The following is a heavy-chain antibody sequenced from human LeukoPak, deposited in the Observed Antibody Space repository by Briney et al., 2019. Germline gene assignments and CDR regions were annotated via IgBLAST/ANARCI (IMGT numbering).Heavy chain of an antibody. CDR2: IVVGSGNT. CDR3: ACGSICSGGSCYYYFDY. Sequence: TSVKVSCKASGFTFTSSAMQWVRQARGQRLEWIGWIVVGSGNTNYAQKFQERVTITRDMSTSTAYMELSSLRSEDTAVYYCACGSICSGGSCYYYFDYWGQGTLVTVSS. CDR1: GFTFTSSA. J-gene: IGHJ4*02. D-gene: IGHD2-15*01. V-gene: IGHV1-58*02.